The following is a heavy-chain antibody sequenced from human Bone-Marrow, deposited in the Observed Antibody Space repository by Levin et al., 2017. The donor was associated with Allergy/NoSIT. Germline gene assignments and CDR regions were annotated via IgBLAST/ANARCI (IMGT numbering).Heavy chain of an antibody. J-gene: IGHJ4*02. D-gene: IGHD1-26*01. CDR1: GFAFSSFW. CDR3: MRAVRGAANDADY. V-gene: IGHV3-7*01. Sequence: ETLSLTCATSGFAFSSFWMGWVRQVPGKGLEWVANIKDDGTEKYYVDSVRGRFSISRDNALNSLYLQMSSLRAEDTAVYYCMRAVRGAANDADYWGQGTLVTVSS. CDR2: IKDDGTEK.